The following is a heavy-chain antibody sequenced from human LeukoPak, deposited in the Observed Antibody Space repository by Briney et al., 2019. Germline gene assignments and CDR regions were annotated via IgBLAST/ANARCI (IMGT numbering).Heavy chain of an antibody. CDR3: ARAAEDSSSWYYPTYYFDY. D-gene: IGHD6-13*01. CDR1: GFTFSSYW. Sequence: GGSLRLSCAASGFTFSSYWMSWVRQAPGKGLEWVANIKQDGSEKYYVDSVKGRFTISRDNSKNTLYLQMNSLRAEDTAVYYCARAAEDSSSWYYPTYYFDYWGQGTLVTVSS. V-gene: IGHV3-7*03. CDR2: IKQDGSEK. J-gene: IGHJ4*02.